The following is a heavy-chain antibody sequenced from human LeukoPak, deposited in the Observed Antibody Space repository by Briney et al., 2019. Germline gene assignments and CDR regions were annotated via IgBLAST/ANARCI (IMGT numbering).Heavy chain of an antibody. CDR3: ARVYSGYDFDY. V-gene: IGHV1-46*01. CDR2: INPSGGST. CDR1: GYTFTSYY. J-gene: IGHJ4*02. Sequence: ASVKVSCKASGYTFTSYYIHWERQAPGQGLEWMGIINPSGGSTSYAQKFQGRVTMTRDMSTSTVYMELSSLRSEDTAVYYCARVYSGYDFDYWGQGTLVTVSS. D-gene: IGHD5-12*01.